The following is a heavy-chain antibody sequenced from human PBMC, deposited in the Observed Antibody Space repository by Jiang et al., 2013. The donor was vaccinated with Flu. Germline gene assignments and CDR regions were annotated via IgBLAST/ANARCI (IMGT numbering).Heavy chain of an antibody. J-gene: IGHJ4*03. D-gene: IGHD6-19*01. CDR3: ARVEVAGSYFDY. CDR1: GGSINGHY. CDR2: IYYSGST. Sequence: GSGLVKPSETLSLTCAVSGGSINGHYWSWVRQAPGKGLEWIGYIYYSGSTNYNPSLKSRVTISVDTSKNQFSLKVNSVTAADTAVYYCARVEVAGSYFDYWGQGTMVTVSS. V-gene: IGHV4-59*11.